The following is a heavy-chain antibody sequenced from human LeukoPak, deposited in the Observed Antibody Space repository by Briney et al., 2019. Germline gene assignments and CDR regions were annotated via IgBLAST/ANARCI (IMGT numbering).Heavy chain of an antibody. J-gene: IGHJ6*02. CDR2: INPNSGGT. Sequence: ASVKVSCKASGYTFTGYYMHWVRQAPGQGLEWMGRINPNSGGTNYAQKFQGRVTMTRDTSISTAYMELSRLRSDDTAVYYCARGDIVVVLAALHGMDVWGQGTTVTVSS. D-gene: IGHD2-15*01. CDR3: ARGDIVVVLAALHGMDV. V-gene: IGHV1-2*06. CDR1: GYTFTGYY.